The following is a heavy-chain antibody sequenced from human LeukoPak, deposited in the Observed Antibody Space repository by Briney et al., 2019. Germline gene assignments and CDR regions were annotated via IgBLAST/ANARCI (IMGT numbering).Heavy chain of an antibody. CDR3: ARAYGSYSFDY. Sequence: SETLSLTCTVSGGSISSYYWNWIRQPPGKGLEWIGYGSYSGSTDYNPSLKSRVTVSVDTSKNQFSLKLSSVTAADTAVYYCARAYGSYSFDYWGQGTLVTVSS. D-gene: IGHD1-26*01. CDR2: GSYSGST. CDR1: GGSISSYY. J-gene: IGHJ4*02. V-gene: IGHV4-59*01.